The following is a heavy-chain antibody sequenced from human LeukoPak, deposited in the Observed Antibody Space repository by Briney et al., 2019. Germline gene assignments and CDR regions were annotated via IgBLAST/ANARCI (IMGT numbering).Heavy chain of an antibody. CDR1: GYTFTSYG. D-gene: IGHD3-10*01. CDR2: ISAYNGNT. V-gene: IGHV1-18*01. J-gene: IGHJ5*02. CDR3: ARDATMVRVFNNWFDP. Sequence: GASVKVSCKASGYTFTSYGISWVRQAPGQGLEWMGWISAYNGNTNYAQKLQGRVTMTTDTSTSTAYMELSSLRSEDTAVYYCARDATMVRVFNNWFDPWGQGTLVTVSS.